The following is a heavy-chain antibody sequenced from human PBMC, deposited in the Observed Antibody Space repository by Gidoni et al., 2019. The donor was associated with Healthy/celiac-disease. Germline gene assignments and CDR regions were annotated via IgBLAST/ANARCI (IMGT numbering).Heavy chain of an antibody. CDR3: ARGQLERLNGGYYYYYGMDV. J-gene: IGHJ6*02. Sequence: QLQLQESGPGLVKPSETLSLTCTVPGGSISSSSYYWGWIRQPPGKGLEWIGSIYYSGSTYYNPSLKSRVTISVDTSKNQFSLKLSSVTAADTAVYYCARGQLERLNGGYYYYYGMDVWGQGTTVTVSS. CDR1: GGSISSSSYY. CDR2: IYYSGST. D-gene: IGHD1-1*01. V-gene: IGHV4-39*01.